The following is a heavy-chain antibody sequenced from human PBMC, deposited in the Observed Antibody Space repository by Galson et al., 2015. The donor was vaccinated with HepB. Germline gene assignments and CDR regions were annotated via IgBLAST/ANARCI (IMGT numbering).Heavy chain of an antibody. CDR1: GFNVDNAW. J-gene: IGHJ4*02. CDR3: TTVATISGVMRDY. Sequence: SLRLSCAVSGFNVDNAWMSWVRQAPGKGLEWVGRIRSKSDGGATKYAAPVKGRFTISRDDLTNTLSLQMMSLKIEDTAVYYCTTVATISGVMRDYWGQGTLVTVSS. D-gene: IGHD3-3*01. V-gene: IGHV3-15*01. CDR2: IRSKSDGGAT.